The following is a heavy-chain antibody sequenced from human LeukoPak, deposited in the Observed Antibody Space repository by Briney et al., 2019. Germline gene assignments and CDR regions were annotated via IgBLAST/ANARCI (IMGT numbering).Heavy chain of an antibody. J-gene: IGHJ6*03. D-gene: IGHD3-3*01. Sequence: GTSLRLSCAAAGFTFNSYAMNWVRQAPGRGLEWVANIKQDGSEKYYVDSVKGRFTISRDNAKNSLYLQMNSLRAEDTAVYYCARNGGIWSGYLNYYYYYMDVWGKGTTVTVSS. CDR3: ARNGGIWSGYLNYYYYYMDV. CDR1: GFTFNSYA. CDR2: IKQDGSEK. V-gene: IGHV3-7*01.